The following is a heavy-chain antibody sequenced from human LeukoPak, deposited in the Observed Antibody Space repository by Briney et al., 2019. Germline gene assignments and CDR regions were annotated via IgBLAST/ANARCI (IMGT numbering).Heavy chain of an antibody. CDR1: GGTFSSYA. Sequence: GASVKVSCKASGGTFSSYAISWVRQAPGQGLEWMGEIIPIFGTANYAQKFQGRVTITADESTSTAYMELSSLRSEDTAVYYCARGGQQLSFFDYWGQGTLVTVSS. V-gene: IGHV1-69*13. CDR3: ARGGQQLSFFDY. CDR2: IIPIFGTA. D-gene: IGHD6-13*01. J-gene: IGHJ4*02.